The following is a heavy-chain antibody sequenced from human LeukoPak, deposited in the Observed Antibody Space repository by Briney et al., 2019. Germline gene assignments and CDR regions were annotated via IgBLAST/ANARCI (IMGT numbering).Heavy chain of an antibody. CDR2: MNPNSGNT. V-gene: IGHV1-8*01. D-gene: IGHD3-22*01. J-gene: IGHJ3*02. CDR1: GYTFTSYD. CDR3: ARGSGYSHGAFDI. Sequence: ASVKVSCKASGYTFTSYDINWVRQATGQGLEWMGWMNPNSGNTGCAQKFQGRVTMTRNTSISTAYMELSSLRSEDTAVHYCARGSGYSHGAFDIWGQGTMVTVSS.